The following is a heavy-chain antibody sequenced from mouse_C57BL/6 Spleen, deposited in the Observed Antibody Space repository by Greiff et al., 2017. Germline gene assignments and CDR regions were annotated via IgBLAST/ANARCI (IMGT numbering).Heavy chain of an antibody. J-gene: IGHJ2*01. CDR1: GFTFSSYA. CDR3: TRDYGSRYFDY. D-gene: IGHD1-1*01. Sequence: DVMLVESGEGLVKPGGSLKLSCAASGFTFSSYAMSWVRQTPEKRLEWVAYISSGGDYIYYADTVKGRVTISRDNARNTLYLQMSSLKSEDTAMYYCTRDYGSRYFDYWGQGTTLTVSS. CDR2: ISSGGDYI. V-gene: IGHV5-9-1*02.